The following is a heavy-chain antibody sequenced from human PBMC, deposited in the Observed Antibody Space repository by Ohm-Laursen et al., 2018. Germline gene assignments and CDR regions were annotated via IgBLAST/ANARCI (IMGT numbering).Heavy chain of an antibody. CDR3: ARGRYYSDSSNYYYFYFDY. CDR1: GFTFSGYW. V-gene: IGHV3-74*01. CDR2: INSDGRTR. D-gene: IGHD3-22*01. J-gene: IGHJ4*02. Sequence: SLRLSCAASGFTFSGYWMHWVRQAPGKGLEWVSRINSDGRTRIYADSVTGRFAISRDNAENALYLQMNSLRAEDTATYYCARGRYYSDSSNYYYFYFDYWDPGSLVTVSS.